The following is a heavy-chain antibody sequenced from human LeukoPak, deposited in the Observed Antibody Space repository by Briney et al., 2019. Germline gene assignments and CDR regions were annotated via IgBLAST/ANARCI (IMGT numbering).Heavy chain of an antibody. Sequence: ASVKVSCKASGGTFSSYAISWVRQAPGQGLEWMGRIIPIFGIANYAQKFQGRVTITADKSTSTAYMELSSLRSEDTAVYYCARDPGPCTSCYTTPFDYWGQGTLVTVSS. D-gene: IGHD2-2*02. CDR1: GGTFSSYA. V-gene: IGHV1-69*04. J-gene: IGHJ4*02. CDR3: ARDPGPCTSCYTTPFDY. CDR2: IIPIFGIA.